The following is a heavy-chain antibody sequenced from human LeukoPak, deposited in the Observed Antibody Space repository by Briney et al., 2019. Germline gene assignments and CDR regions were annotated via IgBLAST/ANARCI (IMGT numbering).Heavy chain of an antibody. J-gene: IGHJ4*02. CDR3: ASVEMATQREGY. D-gene: IGHD5-24*01. CDR2: INSDGSST. Sequence: PGGSLRLSCAASGFTFSSYWMHWVRQAQGKGLVWVSRINSDGSSTSYADSVKGRFTISRDNAKNTLYLQMNSLRAEDTAVYYCASVEMATQREGYWGQGTLVTVSS. CDR1: GFTFSSYW. V-gene: IGHV3-74*01.